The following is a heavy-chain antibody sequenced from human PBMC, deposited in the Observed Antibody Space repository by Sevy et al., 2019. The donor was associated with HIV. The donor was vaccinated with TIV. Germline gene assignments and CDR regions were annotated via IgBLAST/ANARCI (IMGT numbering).Heavy chain of an antibody. CDR3: ARDIVVVVAATDPSCYYYYGMDV. D-gene: IGHD2-15*01. CDR2: ISAYNGNT. Sequence: ASVKVSCKASGYTFTSYGISWVRQAPGQGLEWMGWISAYNGNTNYAQKLQGRVTMTTDTSTSTAYMELRSLRSDDTAVYYCARDIVVVVAATDPSCYYYYGMDVWGQGTTVTVSS. V-gene: IGHV1-18*01. CDR1: GYTFTSYG. J-gene: IGHJ6*02.